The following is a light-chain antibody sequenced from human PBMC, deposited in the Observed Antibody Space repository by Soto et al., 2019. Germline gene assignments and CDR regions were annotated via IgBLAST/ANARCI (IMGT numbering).Light chain of an antibody. CDR3: QQYNSYSPLT. J-gene: IGKJ4*01. CDR1: QSISSW. V-gene: IGKV1-5*01. CDR2: DTF. Sequence: DVQMTQSPSSLSASVGYRVSVTCRASQSISSWLAWYQQKPGKAPKLLIFDTFSLESGVPSRLSGSRSGKEFTLTISSLQPDDYATYYCQQYNSYSPLTFGGGTNVDIK.